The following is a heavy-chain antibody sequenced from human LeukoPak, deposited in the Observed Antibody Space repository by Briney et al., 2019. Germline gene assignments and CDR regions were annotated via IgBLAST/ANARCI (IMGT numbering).Heavy chain of an antibody. Sequence: GGSLRLSCAASGFTFSTYTMNWVRQAPGRGLEWVSSISGTSAYMYYADSVKGRFTISRDNSKNTLYLQMNSLRAEDTAVYYCAKDRYGDYPVYWGQGTLVTVSS. D-gene: IGHD4-17*01. V-gene: IGHV3-23*01. CDR2: ISGTSAYM. J-gene: IGHJ4*02. CDR3: AKDRYGDYPVY. CDR1: GFTFSTYT.